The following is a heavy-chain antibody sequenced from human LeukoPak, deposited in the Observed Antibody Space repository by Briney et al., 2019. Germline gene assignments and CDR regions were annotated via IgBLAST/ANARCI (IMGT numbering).Heavy chain of an antibody. CDR1: GFTFSSYG. Sequence: PGRSLRLSCAASGFTFSSYGMHWVRQAPGKGLEWVAVISYDGSNKYYADSVKGRFTISRDNSKNTLYLQMNSLRAEDTAVYYCAKALYYYDSSGYYYRSGSVDYWGQGTLVTVSS. CDR2: ISYDGSNK. V-gene: IGHV3-30*18. D-gene: IGHD3-22*01. CDR3: AKALYYYDSSGYYYRSGSVDY. J-gene: IGHJ4*02.